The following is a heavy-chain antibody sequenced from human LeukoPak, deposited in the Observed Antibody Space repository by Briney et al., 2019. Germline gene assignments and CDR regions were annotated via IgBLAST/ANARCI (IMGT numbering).Heavy chain of an antibody. Sequence: GGSLRLSCAASGFTFSTYWMHWVRQAPGKGLVWVSRINRDGSTTSYADSVKGRFTISRDNAKNTLYLQMNSLRAEDTAVYYCARDRETYYDILTGYYTIGDAFDIWGQGTVVTVSS. J-gene: IGHJ3*02. CDR3: ARDRETYYDILTGYYTIGDAFDI. V-gene: IGHV3-74*01. CDR1: GFTFSTYW. D-gene: IGHD3-9*01. CDR2: INRDGSTT.